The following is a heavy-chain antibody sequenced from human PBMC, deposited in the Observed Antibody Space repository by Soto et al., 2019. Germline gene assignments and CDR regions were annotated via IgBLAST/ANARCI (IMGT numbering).Heavy chain of an antibody. V-gene: IGHV5-51*01. CDR3: ARHLISTSGTLDY. CDR2: IYPADSDT. D-gene: IGHD1-26*01. Sequence: PGESLKISCKASGYTFTSYWIAWVRQMPGKGLEWMGVIYPADSDTRYSPSFQGQVTISADKSIGAAYLQWSGLKASDTAMYYCARHLISTSGTLDYWGQGTLVTVSS. J-gene: IGHJ4*02. CDR1: GYTFTSYW.